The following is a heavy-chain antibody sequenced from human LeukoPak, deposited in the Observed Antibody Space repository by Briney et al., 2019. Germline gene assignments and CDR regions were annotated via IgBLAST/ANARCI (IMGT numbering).Heavy chain of an antibody. CDR3: AKGPDYYGSGSRNWYFDF. J-gene: IGHJ2*01. V-gene: IGHV3-30*02. D-gene: IGHD3-10*01. CDR1: GFTFSSYA. Sequence: GRSLRLSCAASGFTFSSYAMHWVRQAPGKGLEWVAFIRYDGSNKYYADSVKGRFTISRDNSKNTLYLQMNSLRVEDTAVYYCAKGPDYYGSGSRNWYFDFWGGGSLVTVSS. CDR2: IRYDGSNK.